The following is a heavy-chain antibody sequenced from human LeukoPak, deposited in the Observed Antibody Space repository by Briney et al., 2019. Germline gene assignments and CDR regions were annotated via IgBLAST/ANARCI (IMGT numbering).Heavy chain of an antibody. CDR3: ANPQSRGYDYLDY. Sequence: GGSLILSCAASGFTFRSYGMHWVRQAPGKGLEWVAVISYGGSEKYYADSVKGRFTISRDNSKNTLYLQMNSLRGEDTAVYYCANPQSRGYDYLDYWGQGTLVTVSS. CDR2: ISYGGSEK. D-gene: IGHD5-12*01. V-gene: IGHV3-30*18. CDR1: GFTFRSYG. J-gene: IGHJ4*02.